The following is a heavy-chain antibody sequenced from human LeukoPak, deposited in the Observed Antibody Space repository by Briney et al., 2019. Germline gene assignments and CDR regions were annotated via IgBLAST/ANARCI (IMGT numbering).Heavy chain of an antibody. Sequence: GGSLRLSCAASGFTFSSYGMHWVRQAPGKGLEWVAVISYDGSNKYYADSVKGRFTISRDNSKNTLYLQMNSLRDADTAVYYCAKDIWWDSGSYWPYWGQGTLVTVSS. CDR3: AKDIWWDSGSYWPY. CDR2: ISYDGSNK. J-gene: IGHJ4*02. CDR1: GFTFSSYG. D-gene: IGHD1-26*01. V-gene: IGHV3-30*18.